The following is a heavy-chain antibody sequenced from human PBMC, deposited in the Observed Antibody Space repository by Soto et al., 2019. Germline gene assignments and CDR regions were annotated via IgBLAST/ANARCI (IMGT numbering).Heavy chain of an antibody. V-gene: IGHV3-11*01. J-gene: IGHJ6*03. D-gene: IGHD3-10*01. CDR2: ISSSGSTI. CDR3: ARTLVRGVMTLQHYYYMDV. Sequence: QVQLVESGGGLVKPGGSLRLSCAASGFTFSDYHMSWIRQAPGKGLEWVAYISSSGSTIYYADSVKGRFTISRDNAKNSLYLQMNSLRAEDTAVYYCARTLVRGVMTLQHYYYMDVWGKVNTVTVAS. CDR1: GFTFSDYH.